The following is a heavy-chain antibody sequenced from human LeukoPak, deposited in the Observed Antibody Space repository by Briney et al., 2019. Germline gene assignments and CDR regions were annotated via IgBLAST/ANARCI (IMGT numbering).Heavy chain of an antibody. CDR3: ARRWEMVRGVIIYFDY. CDR1: GGSISSSSYY. D-gene: IGHD3-10*01. CDR2: IYYSGST. Sequence: SETLSLTCTVSGGSISSSSYYWGWIRQPPGKGLEWIGSIYYSGSTYYNPSLKSRVTISVDTSKNQFSLKLSSVTAADTAVYYCARRWEMVRGVIIYFDYWGQGTLVTVSS. J-gene: IGHJ4*02. V-gene: IGHV4-39*01.